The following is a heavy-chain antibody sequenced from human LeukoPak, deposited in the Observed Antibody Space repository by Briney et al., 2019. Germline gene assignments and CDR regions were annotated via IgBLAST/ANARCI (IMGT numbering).Heavy chain of an antibody. CDR2: IYYSGST. V-gene: IGHV4-59*01. D-gene: IGHD3-22*01. CDR1: GGSIISYY. J-gene: IGHJ4*02. Sequence: SETLSLTCTVSGGSIISYYWSWIRQPPGKGLEWIGYIYYSGSTNYNPSLKSRVTISVDTSKNQFSLKLSSVTAADTAVYYCASYYYDSSGFGYWGQGTLVTVSS. CDR3: ASYYYDSSGFGY.